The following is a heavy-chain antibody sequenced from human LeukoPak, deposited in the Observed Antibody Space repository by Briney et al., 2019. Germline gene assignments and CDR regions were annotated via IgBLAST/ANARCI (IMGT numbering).Heavy chain of an antibody. CDR3: ASRDPCSGGSCYALDY. Sequence: GGSLRLSCEASGFTVSGNYMNWIRQAPGKGLEWVSAISGSGGSTYYADSVKGRFTISRDNSKNTLYLQMNSLRAEDTAVYYCASRDPCSGGSCYALDYWGQGTLVAVSS. J-gene: IGHJ4*01. CDR1: GFTVSGNY. V-gene: IGHV3-23*01. D-gene: IGHD2-15*01. CDR2: ISGSGGST.